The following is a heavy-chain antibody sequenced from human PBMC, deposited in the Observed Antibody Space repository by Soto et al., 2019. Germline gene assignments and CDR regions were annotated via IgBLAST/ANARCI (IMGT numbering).Heavy chain of an antibody. CDR1: GGSISSSSYY. J-gene: IGHJ4*02. D-gene: IGHD3-9*01. CDR3: ARMRLVPDY. V-gene: IGHV4-39*01. Sequence: PSETLSLTCTVSGGSISSSSYYWGWIRQPPGKGLEWIGSIYYSGSTYYNPSLKSRVTISVDTSKNQFSLKLSSVTAADTAVYYCARMRLVPDYWGQGTLVTVSS. CDR2: IYYSGST.